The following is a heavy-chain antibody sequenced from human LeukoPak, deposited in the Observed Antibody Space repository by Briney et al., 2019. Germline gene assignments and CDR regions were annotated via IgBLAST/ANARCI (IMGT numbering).Heavy chain of an antibody. Sequence: GGSLRLFCSASGFTFSSYAMHWVRQARGKGLEYVSAISSNGGSTYYADSVKGRFNISRENYKNTMYVKMRSLRDEDRGVYYCSSDWGNHAFDIWGQGTMVTVSS. CDR1: GFTFSSYA. CDR3: SSDWGNHAFDI. CDR2: ISSNGGST. D-gene: IGHD7-27*01. V-gene: IGHV3-64*05. J-gene: IGHJ3*02.